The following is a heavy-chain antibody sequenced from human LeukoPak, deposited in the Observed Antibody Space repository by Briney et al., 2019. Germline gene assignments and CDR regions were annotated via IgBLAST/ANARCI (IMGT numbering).Heavy chain of an antibody. CDR1: GFIVSENY. Sequence: GGSLRLSCAASGFIVSENYISWVRQAPGKGLEWVSVIHSGGNTYYADSVKGRFITSRDNSKNTLYLQINSLRAEDTAVYYCARDIMGRPDIAVAALGYWGQGTLVTVSS. V-gene: IGHV3-66*01. CDR2: IHSGGNT. CDR3: ARDIMGRPDIAVAALGY. D-gene: IGHD6-19*01. J-gene: IGHJ4*02.